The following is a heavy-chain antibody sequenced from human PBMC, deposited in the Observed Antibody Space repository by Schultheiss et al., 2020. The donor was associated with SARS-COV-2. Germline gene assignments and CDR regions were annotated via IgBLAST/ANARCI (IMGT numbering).Heavy chain of an antibody. CDR3: AKSGGAVPYGDYLAGRFDP. J-gene: IGHJ5*02. CDR1: GFTLSSYE. CDR2: ISSSSSYI. V-gene: IGHV3-21*04. D-gene: IGHD4-17*01. Sequence: GGSLRLSCAASGFTLSSYEMNWVRQAPGKGLEWVSSISSSSSYIYYADSVKGRFTISRDKAKNLLYLQMNSLRAEDTAVYYCAKSGGAVPYGDYLAGRFDPWGQGGLVTVAS.